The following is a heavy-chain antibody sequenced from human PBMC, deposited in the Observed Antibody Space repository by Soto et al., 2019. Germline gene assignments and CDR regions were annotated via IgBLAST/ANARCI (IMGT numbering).Heavy chain of an antibody. V-gene: IGHV1-8*01. D-gene: IGHD6-19*01. CDR2: MNPNSGNT. CDR1: GYTFTSYD. Sequence: ASVKVCCKASGYTFTSYDINWVRQATGQGLEWMGWMNPNSGNTGYAQKFQGRVTMTRNTSISTAYMELSSLRSEDTAVYYCARHSGYSSGWYNGYYYYYYMDVWGKGTTVTVSS. CDR3: ARHSGYSSGWYNGYYYYYYMDV. J-gene: IGHJ6*03.